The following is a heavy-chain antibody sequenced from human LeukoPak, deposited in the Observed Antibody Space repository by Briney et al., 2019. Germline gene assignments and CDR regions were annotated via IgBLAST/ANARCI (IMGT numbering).Heavy chain of an antibody. Sequence: ASVRVSCEPSGYTFTVYYLQCVRQAPGQGREWRGVIYLREGRPNYAQKFQGRVSVTMDTSPSTVYMGLSRVRSEEPAVFISARNQIQVWVMDGGFDYQGHRTLV. J-gene: IGHJ4*01. CDR2: IYLREGRP. V-gene: IGHV1-46*01. D-gene: IGHD5-18*01. CDR1: GYTFTVYY. CDR3: ARNQIQVWVMDGGFDY.